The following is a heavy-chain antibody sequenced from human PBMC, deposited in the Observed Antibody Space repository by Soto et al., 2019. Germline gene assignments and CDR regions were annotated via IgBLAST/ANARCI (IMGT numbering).Heavy chain of an antibody. Sequence: GASVKVSCKASGYTFTGYYMHWVRQAPGQGLESMGWINPNIGGTNYAQMFQCWVTMTRDTSISTAYLELSRLRSDDTAVYYCARARYCTNGVCSGYYYYMDVWGKGTTVTVSS. D-gene: IGHD2-8*01. V-gene: IGHV1-2*04. CDR3: ARARYCTNGVCSGYYYYMDV. CDR2: INPNIGGT. J-gene: IGHJ6*03. CDR1: GYTFTGYY.